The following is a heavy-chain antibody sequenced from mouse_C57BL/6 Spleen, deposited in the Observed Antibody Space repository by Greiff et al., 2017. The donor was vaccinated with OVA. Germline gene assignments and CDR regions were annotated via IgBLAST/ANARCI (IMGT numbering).Heavy chain of an antibody. CDR1: GYAFSSSW. V-gene: IGHV1-82*01. CDR2: VYPGDGDT. D-gene: IGHD1-1*01. Sequence: QVQLQQSGPELVKPGASVKISCKASGYAFSSSWMNWVKQRPGKGLEWIGRVYPGDGDTNYNGKFKGKATLTANKSSSTASMQLSSLTSEDSAVYFCARSDYNGQYYFDYWGQGTTLTVSS. CDR3: ARSDYNGQYYFDY. J-gene: IGHJ2*01.